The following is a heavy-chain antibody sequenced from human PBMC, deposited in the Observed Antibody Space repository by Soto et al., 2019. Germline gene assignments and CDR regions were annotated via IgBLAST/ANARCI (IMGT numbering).Heavy chain of an antibody. D-gene: IGHD6-6*01. CDR3: ARDFHRRSSSSTYMDV. V-gene: IGHV1-2*04. CDR2: INPNSGGT. Sequence: ASVKVSCKASGYTFTGYYMHWVRQAPGQGLEWMGWINPNSGGTNYAQKFQGWVTMTRDTSISTAYMELSRLRSDDTAVYYCARDFHRRSSSSTYMDVWGKGTTVTVSS. J-gene: IGHJ6*03. CDR1: GYTFTGYY.